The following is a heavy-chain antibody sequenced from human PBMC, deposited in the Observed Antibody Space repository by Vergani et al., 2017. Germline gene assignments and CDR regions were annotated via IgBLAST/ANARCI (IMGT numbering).Heavy chain of an antibody. CDR1: GFSFGSYG. D-gene: IGHD5-18*01. Sequence: VQLVESGGGVVQPGGSLRLSCAASGFSFGSYGMHWVRVRQAPGKGLEWVAFIRNKAYGGTTEYAASVKGRFTIARDESNRLAYLQLSGLKTEDTAVYFCSRGRGYSFGDSDYWGQGTLVTVSS. V-gene: IGHV3-49*04. CDR3: SRGRGYSFGDSDY. J-gene: IGHJ4*02. CDR2: IRNKAYGGTT.